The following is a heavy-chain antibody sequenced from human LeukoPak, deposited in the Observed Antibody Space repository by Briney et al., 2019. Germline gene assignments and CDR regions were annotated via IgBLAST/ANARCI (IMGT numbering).Heavy chain of an antibody. Sequence: GGSLRLSCAASGFTFSNYSINWVGPPPGRGLEWVSSISSSSSYIYYADSVKGGFTISRDNAKNSLYLQMNSLRAEDTAVYYCARDTQAVAGPNDYWGQGTLVTVSS. V-gene: IGHV3-21*01. D-gene: IGHD6-19*01. J-gene: IGHJ4*02. CDR2: ISSSSSYI. CDR3: ARDTQAVAGPNDY. CDR1: GFTFSNYS.